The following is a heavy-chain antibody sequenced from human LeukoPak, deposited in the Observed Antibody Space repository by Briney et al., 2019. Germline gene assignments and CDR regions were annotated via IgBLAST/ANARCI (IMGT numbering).Heavy chain of an antibody. D-gene: IGHD3-22*01. V-gene: IGHV4-34*01. CDR1: GGSFSGHY. J-gene: IGHJ6*03. CDR2: INHSGST. CDR3: ARGYYYDSSGWSYYYYYMDV. Sequence: SETLSLTCAVYGGSFSGHYWSWIRQPPGKGLEWIGEINHSGSTNYNPSLKSRVTISVDTSKNQFSLKLSSVTAADTAVYYCARGYYYDSSGWSYYYYYMDVWGKGTTVTISS.